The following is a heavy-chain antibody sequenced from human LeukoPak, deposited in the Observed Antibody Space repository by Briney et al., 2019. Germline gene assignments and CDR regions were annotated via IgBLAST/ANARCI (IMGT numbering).Heavy chain of an antibody. CDR1: GDSISSSAYS. D-gene: IGHD3-10*01. J-gene: IGHJ5*02. CDR3: ARELWFANAPGSWLDP. CDR2: IFHTGST. Sequence: SQTLSLTCVVSGDSISSSAYSWSWIRQPPGKGLEWIGYIFHTGSTFYNPSLKSRVTISVDSSKNQFSLRLSSVTAADTAVYYCARELWFANAPGSWLDPWGQGTLVIVSS. V-gene: IGHV4-30-2*01.